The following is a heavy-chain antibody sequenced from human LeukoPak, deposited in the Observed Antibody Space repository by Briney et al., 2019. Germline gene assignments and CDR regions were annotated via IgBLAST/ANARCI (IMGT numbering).Heavy chain of an antibody. D-gene: IGHD3-3*01. V-gene: IGHV3-23*01. CDR3: ASSTYYDFWSGYVGGPFDY. CDR2: ISGSGGST. J-gene: IGHJ4*02. Sequence: GGSLRLSCAASGFTFSSYAMSWVRQAPGKGLEWVSAISGSGGSTYYADSVKGRFTISRDNSKNTLYLQMNSLRAEDTAVYYCASSTYYDFWSGYVGGPFDYWGQGTLVTVSS. CDR1: GFTFSSYA.